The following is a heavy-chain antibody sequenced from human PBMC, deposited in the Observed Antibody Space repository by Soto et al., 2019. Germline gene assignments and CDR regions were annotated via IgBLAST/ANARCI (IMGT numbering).Heavy chain of an antibody. CDR3: ARDPSAGGGSGSHSSRSFRYYYYGMDV. Sequence: PGGSLRLSCAASGFTFSSYAMHWVRQAPGKWLEWVAVISYDGSNKYYADSVKGRFTISRDNSKNTLYLQMNSLRAEDTAVYYCARDPSAGGGSGSHSSRSFRYYYYGMDVWGQGTTVTVSS. CDR2: ISYDGSNK. D-gene: IGHD3-10*01. V-gene: IGHV3-30-3*01. CDR1: GFTFSSYA. J-gene: IGHJ6*02.